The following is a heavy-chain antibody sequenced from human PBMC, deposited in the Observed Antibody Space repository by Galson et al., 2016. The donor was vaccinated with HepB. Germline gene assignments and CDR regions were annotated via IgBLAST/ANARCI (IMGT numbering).Heavy chain of an antibody. V-gene: IGHV3-30*18. Sequence: LRLSCAAPGFNFNTYAFHWVRQAPGKGLEWVXFISFGGRDKYYADSVKGRFTISRDNSKNTLDLEMNSLRPDDTAIYYCAKGVDGRGTYYYYMDVWGKGTTVTVSS. CDR3: AKGVDGRGTYYYYMDV. CDR1: GFNFNTYA. CDR2: ISFGGRDK. D-gene: IGHD3-16*01. J-gene: IGHJ6*03.